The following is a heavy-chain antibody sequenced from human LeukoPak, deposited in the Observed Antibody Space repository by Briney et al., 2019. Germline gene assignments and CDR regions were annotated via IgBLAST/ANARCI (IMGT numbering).Heavy chain of an antibody. J-gene: IGHJ3*02. CDR1: GGSFSGHY. Sequence: SETLSLTCAVYGGSFSGHYWSWTRQPPAKGLEWIGEINHSGSTNYNPSLKSRVTISVDTSKNQFSLKLSSVTAADTAVYYCATNRAGTYDRPFDIWGQGTMVTVSS. V-gene: IGHV4-34*01. D-gene: IGHD1-26*01. CDR2: INHSGST. CDR3: ATNRAGTYDRPFDI.